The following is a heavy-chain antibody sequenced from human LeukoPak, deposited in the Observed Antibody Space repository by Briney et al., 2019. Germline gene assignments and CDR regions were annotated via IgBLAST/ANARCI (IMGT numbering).Heavy chain of an antibody. CDR3: ARHDYGGNSGDY. Sequence: GGSLRLSCEASGLTVSRNYMSWVRQAPGKGLEWISYIGTSSSTIYYADSVKGRFTISRDNAKNSLYLQMNSLRDEDTAVYYCARHDYGGNSGDYWGQGTLVTVSS. J-gene: IGHJ4*02. CDR2: IGTSSSTI. V-gene: IGHV3-48*02. CDR1: GLTVSRNY. D-gene: IGHD4-23*01.